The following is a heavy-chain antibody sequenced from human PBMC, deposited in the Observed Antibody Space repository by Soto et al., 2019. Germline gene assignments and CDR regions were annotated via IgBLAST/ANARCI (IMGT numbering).Heavy chain of an antibody. D-gene: IGHD6-19*01. CDR1: GYTFTSYG. V-gene: IGHV1-8*02. CDR2: MNPNSGNT. J-gene: IGHJ6*03. Sequence: GASVKGSCKASGYTFTSYGISWVRQAPGQGLEWMGWMNPNSGNTGYAQKFQGRVTMTRNTSISTAYMELSSLRSEDTAVYYCARASSGWYYYYYMDVWGKGTTVTVSS. CDR3: ARASSGWYYYYYMDV.